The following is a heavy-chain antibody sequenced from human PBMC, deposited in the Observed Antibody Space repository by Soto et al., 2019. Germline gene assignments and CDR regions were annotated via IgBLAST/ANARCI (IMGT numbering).Heavy chain of an antibody. CDR2: IYYSGST. V-gene: IGHV4-30-4*01. J-gene: IGHJ6*02. CDR1: GGSISSGDYY. CDR3: ARVWVVPAAIGPYGMDV. D-gene: IGHD2-2*02. Sequence: PSETLSLTCTVSGGSISSGDYYWSWIRQPPGKGLEWIGYIYYSGSTYYNPSLKSRVTISVDTSKNQFSLKLSSVTAADTAVYYCARVWVVPAAIGPYGMDVWGQGTTVTVSS.